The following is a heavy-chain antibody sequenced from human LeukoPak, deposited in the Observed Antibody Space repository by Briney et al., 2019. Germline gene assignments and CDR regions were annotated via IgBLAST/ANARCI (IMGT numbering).Heavy chain of an antibody. J-gene: IGHJ5*02. V-gene: IGHV4-59*01. Sequence: PSETLSLTCTVAGASIRSYYWTWIRQPPGKGLEWIGYIYYSGSTTYNPSLKRRVTMSVDTSKHQFSLKLTSVTAADTAVYYCARRWSGWFDPWGQGAPVTVSS. CDR3: ARRWSGWFDP. CDR2: IYYSGST. D-gene: IGHD1-26*01. CDR1: GASIRSYY.